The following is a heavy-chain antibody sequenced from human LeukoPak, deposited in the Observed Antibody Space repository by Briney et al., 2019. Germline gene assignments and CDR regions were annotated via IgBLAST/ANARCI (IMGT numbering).Heavy chain of an antibody. CDR1: GFTFSSYE. CDR2: ISSSGSTI. J-gene: IGHJ4*02. Sequence: GGSLRLSCAASGFTFSSYEMNWVRQAPGKGLEWVSYISSSGSTIYYADSVKGRFTISRDNAKNTLYLQMNSLRAEDTAVYYGARITATPSNFDDWGQGTLVTVSS. D-gene: IGHD1-7*01. CDR3: ARITATPSNFDD. V-gene: IGHV3-48*03.